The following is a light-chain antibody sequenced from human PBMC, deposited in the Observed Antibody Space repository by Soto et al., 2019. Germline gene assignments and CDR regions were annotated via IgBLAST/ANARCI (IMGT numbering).Light chain of an antibody. CDR1: QSVGSDY. V-gene: IGKV3-20*01. CDR2: AAS. J-gene: IGKJ2*01. CDR3: QQHVTSPRT. Sequence: EIVLTQSPGTLSLSPGERASFSCRASQSVGSDYLGWYQHKPGQAPRLLIRAASRRATGIPDRFSGSGSGTDFTLTINNLDPEDSAVYFCQQHVTSPRTFGQGTKVDIK.